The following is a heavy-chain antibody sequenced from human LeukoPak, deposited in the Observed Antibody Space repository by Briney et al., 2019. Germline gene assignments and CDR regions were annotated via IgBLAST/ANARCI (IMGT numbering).Heavy chain of an antibody. V-gene: IGHV3-7*01. CDR2: INQYGSEK. D-gene: IGHD6-25*01. CDR1: GFTFSSYS. J-gene: IGHJ4*02. CDR3: NSGGHLEY. Sequence: GGSLRLSCAASGFTFSSYSMNWVRQAPGEGLEGVANINQYGSEKYYVDSVKGRFTISRDSAKNSLYLQMNSLRAEDTAVYYCNSGGHLEYWGQGTLVTVSS.